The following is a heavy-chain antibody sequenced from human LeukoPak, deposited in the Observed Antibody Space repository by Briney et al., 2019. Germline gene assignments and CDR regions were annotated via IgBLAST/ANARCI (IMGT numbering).Heavy chain of an antibody. CDR3: ARRKLPIVVVPAATAPFDP. Sequence: ASVKVSCKASGYTFTGYYMHWVRQAPGQGLEWMGWISPNSGGTNYAQKFQGRVTMTRDTSISTAYMELSRLRSDDTAVYYCARRKLPIVVVPAATAPFDPWGQGTLVTVSS. CDR1: GYTFTGYY. J-gene: IGHJ5*02. CDR2: ISPNSGGT. V-gene: IGHV1-2*02. D-gene: IGHD2-2*01.